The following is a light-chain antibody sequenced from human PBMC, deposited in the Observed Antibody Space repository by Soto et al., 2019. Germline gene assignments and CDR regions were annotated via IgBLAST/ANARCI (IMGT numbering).Light chain of an antibody. CDR1: QSVGSK. J-gene: IGKJ3*01. CDR2: DAS. Sequence: EIVMTQSPATLSVSPGERASLSCRASQSVGSKLAWYQHKPGQAPRLLIYDASTRSTGFPGRFSGSGSGTEFTLTISSLQPEDFAVYYGQPYNNWPPFTFGPGTKVYIK. V-gene: IGKV3-15*01. CDR3: QPYNNWPPFT.